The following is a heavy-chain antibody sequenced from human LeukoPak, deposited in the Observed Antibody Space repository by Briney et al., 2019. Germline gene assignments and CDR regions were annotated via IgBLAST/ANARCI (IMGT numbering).Heavy chain of an antibody. V-gene: IGHV4-39*07. D-gene: IGHD2-21*01. Sequence: SDTLSLTCTVSGGSINSGSYYWGWIRKPPGRGLEWIGSIYYSGSTYYNPSLQSRVTISVDTSKNQFSLKLSSVTAADTAVYYCARHCDPQPFYVFDVWGQGTMVTVSS. J-gene: IGHJ3*01. CDR3: ARHCDPQPFYVFDV. CDR2: IYYSGST. CDR1: GGSINSGSYY.